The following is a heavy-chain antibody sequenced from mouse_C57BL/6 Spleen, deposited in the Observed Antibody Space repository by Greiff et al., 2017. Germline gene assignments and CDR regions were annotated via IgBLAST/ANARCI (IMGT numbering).Heavy chain of an antibody. CDR1: GYAFSSSW. CDR3: ARLTWDYFDY. V-gene: IGHV1-82*01. CDR2: IYPGDGDT. Sequence: VQRVESGPELVKPGASVKISCKASGYAFSSSWMNWVKQRPGKGLEWIGRIYPGDGDTNYNGKFKGKATLTADKSSSTAYMQLSSLTSEDSAVYFCARLTWDYFDYWGQGTTLTVSS. J-gene: IGHJ2*01. D-gene: IGHD4-1*01.